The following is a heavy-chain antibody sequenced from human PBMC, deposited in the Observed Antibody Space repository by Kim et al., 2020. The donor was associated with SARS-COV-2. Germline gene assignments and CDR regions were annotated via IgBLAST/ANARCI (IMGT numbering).Heavy chain of an antibody. CDR1: GFIFTNYG. CDR2: ISAYSGKT. CDR3: AREGQQLVNWFDP. D-gene: IGHD6-13*01. J-gene: IGHJ5*02. Sequence: ASVKVSCKASGFIFTNYGISWVRQAPGQGLEWMGWISAYSGKTTYAQKFQGRVTMTTDASTSTAYMELRSLTSDDSAIYYCAREGQQLVNWFDPWGQGTLVTVSS. V-gene: IGHV1-18*01.